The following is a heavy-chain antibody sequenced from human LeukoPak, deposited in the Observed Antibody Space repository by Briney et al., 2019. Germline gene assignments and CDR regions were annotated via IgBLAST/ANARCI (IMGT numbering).Heavy chain of an antibody. J-gene: IGHJ4*02. Sequence: SQTLSLTCTVSGGSISSAVYYWSWIRQHPGKGLEWIGYIYYSGSTYYNPSLKSRVTISVDTSKNQFSLTLSSVTAADTAVYYCARLIRLLAALPTFYFDYWGQGTLVTVSS. CDR2: IYYSGST. CDR3: ARLIRLLAALPTFYFDY. CDR1: GGSISSAVYY. V-gene: IGHV4-31*03. D-gene: IGHD2-2*01.